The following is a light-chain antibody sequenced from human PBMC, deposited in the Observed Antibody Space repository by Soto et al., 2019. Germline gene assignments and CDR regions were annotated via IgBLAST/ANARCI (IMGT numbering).Light chain of an antibody. J-gene: IGKJ4*01. CDR2: DAS. CDR3: KQSEKGPLT. Sequence: DIQMTQSPSSLSASVGDRITITCKASQDINKYLNWYQHKLGQAPKLLIYDASNLQRGVPSRFSGGGSGKYFTLTIPSRQSEVFATYYCKQSEKGPLTFGGGPKVEIK. V-gene: IGKV1-33*01. CDR1: QDINKY.